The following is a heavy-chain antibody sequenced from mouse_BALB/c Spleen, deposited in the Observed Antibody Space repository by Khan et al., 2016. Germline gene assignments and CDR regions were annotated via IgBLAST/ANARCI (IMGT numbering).Heavy chain of an antibody. Sequence: VQLQQPGAELVRSGASVKLSCTASGFNIKDYYMHWVKQRPEQGLEWIGWIDPENGDTEYAPKFQGKATMTAATSSNTAYLQHSSLTSEDTAVYYCASTMITDYAMDYWGQGTSVTVSS. V-gene: IGHV14-4*02. CDR1: GFNIKDYY. CDR3: ASTMITDYAMDY. J-gene: IGHJ4*01. CDR2: IDPENGDT. D-gene: IGHD2-4*01.